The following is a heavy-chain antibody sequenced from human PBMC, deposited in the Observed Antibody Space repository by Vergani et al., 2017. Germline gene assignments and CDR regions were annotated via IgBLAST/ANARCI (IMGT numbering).Heavy chain of an antibody. CDR2: ISAYNGNT. Sequence: QVQLVQSGAEVKKPGASVKVSCKASGYTFTSYGISWVRQAPGQGLEWMGWISAYNGNTNYAQKLQGRVTMTTDTSTSTAYMELSRLRSDDTAVYYCARHYCSGGSCYENYYYGMDVWGQGTTVTVSS. CDR1: GYTFTSYG. V-gene: IGHV1-18*01. CDR3: ARHYCSGGSCYENYYYGMDV. D-gene: IGHD2-15*01. J-gene: IGHJ6*02.